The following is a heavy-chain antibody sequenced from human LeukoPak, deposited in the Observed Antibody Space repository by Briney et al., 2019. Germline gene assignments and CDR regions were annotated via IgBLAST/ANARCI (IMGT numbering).Heavy chain of an antibody. CDR2: ISGRSSTT. Sequence: GGSLRLSCAASGFTFSSYAMSWVRQAPGKGLQWVSTISGRSSTTHYADSVKGRFTISRDNSKNTLYLQMNSLRGEDTAVYYCARDNSVRDEAWWFNPWGQGTLVTVSS. CDR1: GFTFSSYA. D-gene: IGHD5-24*01. CDR3: ARDNSVRDEAWWFNP. J-gene: IGHJ5*02. V-gene: IGHV3-23*01.